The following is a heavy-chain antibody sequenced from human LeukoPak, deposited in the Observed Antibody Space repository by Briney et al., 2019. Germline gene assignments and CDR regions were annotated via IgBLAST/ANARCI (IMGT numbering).Heavy chain of an antibody. Sequence: PGGSLRLSCAPPGFTFSSYSMNWVRQAPGKGLEWVSSIISSSSYIYYADSVKGRFTISRYNAKNSLYLQMNSLRAEDTAVYYCARVFTMVRGVILNWCYPWGEGALVTVSS. CDR1: GFTFSSYS. CDR3: ARVFTMVRGVILNWCYP. V-gene: IGHV3-21*01. D-gene: IGHD3-10*01. J-gene: IGHJ5*02. CDR2: IISSSSYI.